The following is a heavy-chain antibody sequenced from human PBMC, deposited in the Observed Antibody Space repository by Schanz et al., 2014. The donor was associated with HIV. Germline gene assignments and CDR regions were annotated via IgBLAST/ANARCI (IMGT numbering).Heavy chain of an antibody. J-gene: IGHJ4*02. D-gene: IGHD4-17*01. V-gene: IGHV3-33*01. CDR1: GFTFSNYG. Sequence: QVQLVESGGGVVQPGRSLRLSCTASGFTFSNYGMHWVRQAPGKGLEWVADIWYDGSNKFYADSVKGRLTISRDNSKNTLYLQMNSLRAEDTAVYGCARQGLRFSFWLDYWGQGTPVTVS. CDR2: IWYDGSNK. CDR3: ARQGLRFSFWLDY.